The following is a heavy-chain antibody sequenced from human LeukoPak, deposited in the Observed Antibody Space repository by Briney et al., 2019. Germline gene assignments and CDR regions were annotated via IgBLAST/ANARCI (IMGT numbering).Heavy chain of an antibody. V-gene: IGHV3-64D*06. J-gene: IGHJ3*02. D-gene: IGHD3-22*01. CDR1: GFTFSSYA. Sequence: GGSLRLSCSASGFTFSSYAMHWVRQAPGKGLEYVPAISSNGGSTYYADSVKGRFTISRDNSKNTLYLQMSSLRAEDTAVYYCVKDRGYYDSSGYHDAFDIWGQGTMVTVSS. CDR2: ISSNGGST. CDR3: VKDRGYYDSSGYHDAFDI.